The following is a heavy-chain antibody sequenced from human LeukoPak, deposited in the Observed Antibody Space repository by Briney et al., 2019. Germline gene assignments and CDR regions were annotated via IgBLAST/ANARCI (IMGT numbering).Heavy chain of an antibody. J-gene: IGHJ4*02. V-gene: IGHV4-34*01. D-gene: IGHD5-18*01. CDR3: ARFLDTAMVRD. CDR2: INHSGST. Sequence: SETLSLTCAVYGGSFSGYYWSWIRQPPGKGLEWIGEINHSGSTNYNPSLKSRVTISVDKSKNQFSLKLSSVTAADTAVYYCARFLDTAMVRDWGQGTLVTVSS. CDR1: GGSFSGYY.